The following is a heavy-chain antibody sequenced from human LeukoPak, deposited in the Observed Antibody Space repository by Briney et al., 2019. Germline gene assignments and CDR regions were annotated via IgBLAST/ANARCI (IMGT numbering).Heavy chain of an antibody. Sequence: PSQTLSLTCTVSGGSISSGGYYWSWIRQPPGKGLEWIGYIYYSGSTNYNPSLKSRVTISVDTSKNQFSLKLSSVTAADTAVYYCARSPPRWLQPFDYWGQGTLVTVSS. CDR3: ARSPPRWLQPFDY. CDR1: GGSISSGGYY. CDR2: IYYSGST. V-gene: IGHV4-61*08. D-gene: IGHD5-24*01. J-gene: IGHJ4*02.